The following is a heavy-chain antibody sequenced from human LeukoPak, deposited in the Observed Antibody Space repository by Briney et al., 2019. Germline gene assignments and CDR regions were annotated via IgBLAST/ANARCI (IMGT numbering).Heavy chain of an antibody. Sequence: SETPSLTCTVSGGSISSYYWSWIRQPPGKGLEWIGYIYYSGSTNYNPSLKSRVTISVDTSKNQFSLKLNSVTAADTAVYYCARIYSSSWFLNWFDPWGQGTLVTVSS. J-gene: IGHJ5*02. CDR2: IYYSGST. CDR1: GGSISSYY. D-gene: IGHD6-13*01. V-gene: IGHV4-59*08. CDR3: ARIYSSSWFLNWFDP.